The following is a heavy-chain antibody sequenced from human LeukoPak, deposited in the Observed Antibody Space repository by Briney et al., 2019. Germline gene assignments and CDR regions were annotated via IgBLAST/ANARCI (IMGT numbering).Heavy chain of an antibody. CDR1: GDTFSSYA. J-gene: IGHJ6*02. Sequence: SVKVSCKASGDTFSSYAISWVRQAPGQGLEWMGRIIPILGIANYAQKFQGRVTITADKSTSTAYMELSSLRSEDTAVYYCARGSIVVVPAAIAGDYGMDVWGQGTTVTVSS. D-gene: IGHD2-2*02. CDR2: IIPILGIA. CDR3: ARGSIVVVPAAIAGDYGMDV. V-gene: IGHV1-69*04.